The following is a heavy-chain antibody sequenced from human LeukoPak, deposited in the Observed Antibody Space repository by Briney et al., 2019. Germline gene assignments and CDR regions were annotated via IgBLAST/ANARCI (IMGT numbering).Heavy chain of an antibody. CDR3: ARSPDILTGENFGY. CDR1: GYTFTGYY. CDR2: INPNSGGT. D-gene: IGHD3-9*01. J-gene: IGHJ4*02. Sequence: RWASVKVSCKASGYTFTGYYMHWVRQAPGQGLEWMGWINPNSGGTNYAQKFYARVTMTRDTSISTAYMELSRLRPDDTAVFYCARSPDILTGENFGYWGQGTLVTVSS. V-gene: IGHV1-2*02.